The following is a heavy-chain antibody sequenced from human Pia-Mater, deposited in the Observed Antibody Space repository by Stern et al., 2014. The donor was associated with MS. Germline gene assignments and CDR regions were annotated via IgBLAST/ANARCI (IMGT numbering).Heavy chain of an antibody. CDR1: GYTFTSYG. Sequence: VQLVQSGAEVKKPGASVKVSCKASGYTFTSYGISWVRQAPGQGLEWMGWISAYNGNTNYAQKLQGRVPMTTDTSTRTAYMELRSLRSDDTAVYYCARDSGYSSSWYPWYFDYWGQGTLVTVSS. CDR3: ARDSGYSSSWYPWYFDY. CDR2: ISAYNGNT. V-gene: IGHV1-18*01. J-gene: IGHJ4*02. D-gene: IGHD6-13*01.